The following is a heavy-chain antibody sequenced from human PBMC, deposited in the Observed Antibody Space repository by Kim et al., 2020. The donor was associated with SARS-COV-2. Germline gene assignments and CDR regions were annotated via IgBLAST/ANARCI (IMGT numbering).Heavy chain of an antibody. Sequence: SETLSLTCAVSGGSISSSNWWSWVRQPPGKGLEWIGEIYHSGSTNYNPSLKSRVTISVDKSKNQFSLKLSSVTAADTAVYYCARGALGYCSGGSCYVPWYWGQGTLVTVSS. D-gene: IGHD2-15*01. CDR3: ARGALGYCSGGSCYVPWY. J-gene: IGHJ4*02. CDR2: IYHSGST. V-gene: IGHV4-4*02. CDR1: GGSISSSNW.